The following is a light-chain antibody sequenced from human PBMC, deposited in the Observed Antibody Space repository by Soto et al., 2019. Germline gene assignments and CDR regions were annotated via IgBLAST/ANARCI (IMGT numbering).Light chain of an antibody. CDR1: ESVTSSH. V-gene: IGKV3-20*01. J-gene: IGKJ5*01. CDR2: GAS. Sequence: EIVLTQSPDTRSLSPGERATLSCRASESVTSSHLAWYQQKRGQAPRLLIYGASSRATDIPDRFSGSGSGTDFTLTISRLEPEDFAVYYCQHYGSSSNTFGQGTHWRL. CDR3: QHYGSSSNT.